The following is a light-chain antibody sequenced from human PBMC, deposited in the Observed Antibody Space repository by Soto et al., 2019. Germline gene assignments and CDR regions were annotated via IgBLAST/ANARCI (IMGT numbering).Light chain of an antibody. CDR2: DAS. Sequence: VESHSPATLSMSKGERATLSCGATHSFRNKVAWYQQKPGQAPRLLIYDASTRATGIPARFRGSGSGTEFTLTISSLHSEDFAVYHCQQYYKWPQTFGQGTKV. CDR3: QQYYKWPQT. J-gene: IGKJ1*01. V-gene: IGKV3-15*01. CDR1: HSFRNK.